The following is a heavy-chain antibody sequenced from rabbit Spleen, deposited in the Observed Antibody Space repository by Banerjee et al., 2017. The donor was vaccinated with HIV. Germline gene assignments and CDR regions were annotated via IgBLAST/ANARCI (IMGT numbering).Heavy chain of an antibody. CDR2: IYAGSSGST. CDR1: GFSFSSGYY. D-gene: IGHD2-1*01. Sequence: QSLEESGGGLVKPGASLTLTCKASGFSFSSGYYMCWVRQAPGKGLEWIACIYAGSSGSTYYASWAKGRFTISKTSSTTVSLQMTSLTAADTATYFCARDFYDDYGNYDLWGPGTLVTVS. V-gene: IGHV1S40*01. J-gene: IGHJ4*01. CDR3: ARDFYDDYGNYDL.